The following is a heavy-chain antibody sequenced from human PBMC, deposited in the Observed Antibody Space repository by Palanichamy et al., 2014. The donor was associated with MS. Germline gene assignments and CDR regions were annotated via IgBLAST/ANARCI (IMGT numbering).Heavy chain of an antibody. CDR1: GGSISSYY. CDR3: ARVRAARSGVDP. J-gene: IGHJ5*02. CDR2: IHYSGST. V-gene: IGHV4-59*01. Sequence: QVQLQESGPGLVKPSETLSPTCSVSGGSISSYYWSWIRQPPGKGLEWIGYIHYSGSTNYNPSLKSRVTMSVDTSKNQFSLKLSSVTAADTAFYYCARVRAARSGVDPWGQGTPVTVSS. D-gene: IGHD3-10*01.